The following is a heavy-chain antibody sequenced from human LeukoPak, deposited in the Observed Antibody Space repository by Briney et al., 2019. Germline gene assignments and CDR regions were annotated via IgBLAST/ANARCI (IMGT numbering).Heavy chain of an antibody. CDR3: ARGLYYYDSSGSLDAFDI. V-gene: IGHV3-11*01. D-gene: IGHD3-22*01. CDR2: ISSSGSTI. J-gene: IGHJ3*02. Sequence: GGSLRLSCAASGFTFSDYYMSWIRQAPGKGLEWVSYISSSGSTIYYADSVKGRFTISRDNAKNSLYLQMNSLRAEDTAVYYCARGLYYYDSSGSLDAFDIWGQGTMVTVSS. CDR1: GFTFSDYY.